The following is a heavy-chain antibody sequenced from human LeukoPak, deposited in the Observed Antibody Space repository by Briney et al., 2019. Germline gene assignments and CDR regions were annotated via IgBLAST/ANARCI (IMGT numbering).Heavy chain of an antibody. CDR2: ISSSSSYI. CDR3: ARRPPRTFGGVIPRYYFDY. J-gene: IGHJ4*02. CDR1: GFTFSSYS. Sequence: GGSLRLSCVVSGFTFSSYSMNWVRQAPGKGLEWVSSISSSSSYIYYADSVKGRFTISRDNAKNSLYLQMNSLRAEDTAVYYCARRPPRTFGGVIPRYYFDYWGQGTLVTVSS. V-gene: IGHV3-21*01. D-gene: IGHD3-16*01.